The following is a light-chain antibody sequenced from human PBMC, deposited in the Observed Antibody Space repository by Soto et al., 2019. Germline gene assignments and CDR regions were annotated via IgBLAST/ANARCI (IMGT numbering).Light chain of an antibody. J-gene: IGKJ3*01. CDR2: NAT. Sequence: DIQMTQSPSSLSASVGDRVTITCRASQTISSRLAWYQQKPGQAPKLLIYNATTLQTAVASRFSGSGSGTEFSLTISSLQPDDFAVYYCHQYTEFQYTFGQGTRVDI. CDR1: QTISSR. CDR3: HQYTEFQYT. V-gene: IGKV1-5*03.